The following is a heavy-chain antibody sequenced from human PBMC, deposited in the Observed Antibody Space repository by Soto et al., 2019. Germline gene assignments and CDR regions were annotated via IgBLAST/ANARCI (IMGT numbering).Heavy chain of an antibody. CDR1: GFTFGAYA. CDR2: IRNKGYGRTA. J-gene: IGHJ4*02. D-gene: IGHD2-21*02. CDR3: TRVYCGGDCSKFDY. V-gene: IGHV3-49*04. Sequence: PGGSLRLSCTTSGFTFGAYALSWVRQSPGKGLEWVGFIRNKGYGRTAEYAASVRGRFIISRDDSRSIAYLQMNSLPTEDTGVYYCTRVYCGGDCSKFDYWGKGTLVTVSS.